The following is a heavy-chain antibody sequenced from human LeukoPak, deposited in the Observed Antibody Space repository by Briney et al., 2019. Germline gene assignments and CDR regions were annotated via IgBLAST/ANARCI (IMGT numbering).Heavy chain of an antibody. CDR2: IIPVLNIT. CDR3: AKDQGLTAPPPYGLDV. V-gene: IGHV1-69*04. Sequence: SVKVSCKTSGGTFSSSAITWVRQATGQGLEWMGRIIPVLNITTYAQKFQGRVTITADTSTSTVYMELSSLRSAETAVYYCAKDQGLTAPPPYGLDVWGQGTTVIVTS. J-gene: IGHJ6*02. D-gene: IGHD5-18*01. CDR1: GGTFSSSA.